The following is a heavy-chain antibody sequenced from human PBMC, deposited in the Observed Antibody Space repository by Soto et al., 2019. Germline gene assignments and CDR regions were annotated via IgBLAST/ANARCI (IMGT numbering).Heavy chain of an antibody. CDR3: ARVLAAAV. CDR2: ISGNGGTT. CDR1: GFTFSTYS. D-gene: IGHD2-15*01. Sequence: EVQLLESGGGLVQPGGSLRLSCTASGFTFSTYSMSWVRQAPGKGLEWVSAISGNGGTTYYADSVKGRFTISRDNSKNTLYLQMNSLRAEDTAVYYCARVLAAAVWGQGTLVTGCS. J-gene: IGHJ4*02. V-gene: IGHV3-23*01.